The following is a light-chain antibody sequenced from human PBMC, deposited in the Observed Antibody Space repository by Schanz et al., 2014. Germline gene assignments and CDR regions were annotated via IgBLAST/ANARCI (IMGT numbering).Light chain of an antibody. V-gene: IGLV2-8*01. J-gene: IGLJ2*01. CDR2: EVN. Sequence: QSALTQPPSASGSPGQSVTIPCSGISSDVGGFTYVSWYQQHPGKAPKLMIYEVNKRPSGVPDRFSGSKSGNTASLTVSGLQPEDEADYYCSSYTSSSTSFGGGTKLTVL. CDR1: SSDVGGFTY. CDR3: SSYTSSSTS.